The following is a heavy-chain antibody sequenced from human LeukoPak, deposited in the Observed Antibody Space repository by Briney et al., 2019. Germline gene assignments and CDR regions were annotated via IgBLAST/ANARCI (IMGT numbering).Heavy chain of an antibody. CDR3: ARGADILTGYYPYYYYGMDV. J-gene: IGHJ6*02. Sequence: ASVKVSRKASGYTFTGYYMHWVRQAPGQGLEWMGWINPNSGGTNYAQKFQGRVTMTRDTSISTAYMELSRLRSDDTAVYYCARGADILTGYYPYYYYGMDVWGQGTTVTVSS. D-gene: IGHD3-9*01. CDR2: INPNSGGT. V-gene: IGHV1-2*02. CDR1: GYTFTGYY.